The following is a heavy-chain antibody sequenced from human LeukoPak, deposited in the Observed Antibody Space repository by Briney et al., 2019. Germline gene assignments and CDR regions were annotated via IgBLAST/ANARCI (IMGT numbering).Heavy chain of an antibody. D-gene: IGHD4-17*01. V-gene: IGHV3-7*05. CDR2: IKPDGNEQ. CDR3: ASIYGVY. CDR1: GFTFSSYW. Sequence: GGSLRLSCAASGFTFSSYWMTWVRQAPGKGLEWVANIKPDGNEQHYVDSVKGRFTISRDNAKNSLYLQVDSLRAEDTAVYYCASIYGVYWGQGTLVTVSS. J-gene: IGHJ4*02.